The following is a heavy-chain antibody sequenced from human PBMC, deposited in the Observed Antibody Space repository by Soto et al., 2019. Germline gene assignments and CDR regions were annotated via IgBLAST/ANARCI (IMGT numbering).Heavy chain of an antibody. J-gene: IGHJ4*02. CDR2: IYPGDSDT. CDR1: GYSFTSYW. D-gene: IGHD6-13*01. CDR3: ARHIAAPPAVFDY. Sequence: GEALKISCKGSGYSFTSYWIGWVRQMPGKGLEWMGIIYPGDSDTRYSPSFQGQVTISADKSISTAYLQWSSLKASDTAMYYCARHIAAPPAVFDYWGQGTLVTGSS. V-gene: IGHV5-51*01.